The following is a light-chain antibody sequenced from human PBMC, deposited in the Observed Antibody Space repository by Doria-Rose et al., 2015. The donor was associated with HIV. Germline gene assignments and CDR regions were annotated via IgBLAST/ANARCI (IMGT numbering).Light chain of an antibody. CDR3: HQYGTSWT. V-gene: IGKV3-20*01. CDR2: DGS. J-gene: IGKJ1*01. Sequence: TQSPGTLSLSPGERATLSCRASQSFSSTYLAWYQQKPGQAPSLIIYDGSTRATGIPDRFSARGSGTDFTLTINRLEPEDFALYYCHQYGTSWTFGQGTKVEI. CDR1: QSFSSTY.